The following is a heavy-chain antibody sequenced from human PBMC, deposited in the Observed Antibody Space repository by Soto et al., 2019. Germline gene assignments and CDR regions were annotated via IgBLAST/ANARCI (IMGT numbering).Heavy chain of an antibody. CDR2: ISGSGGST. Sequence: EVQLLESGGGLVQPGGSLRLSCAASGFTFTSYAMSWVRQAPGKGLEWVSAISGSGGSTYYADSVKGRFTISRDNSKNTLYLQMNSLRAEDTAVYYCAKVSDYGDYFRWFDYWGQGTLVTVSS. CDR1: GFTFTSYA. D-gene: IGHD4-17*01. V-gene: IGHV3-23*01. CDR3: AKVSDYGDYFRWFDY. J-gene: IGHJ4*02.